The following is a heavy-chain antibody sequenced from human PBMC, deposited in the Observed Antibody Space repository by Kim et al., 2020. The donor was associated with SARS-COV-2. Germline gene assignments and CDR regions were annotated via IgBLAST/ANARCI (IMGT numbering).Heavy chain of an antibody. CDR2: TYYRSKWYN. CDR3: ARGHYDILTGYFFLFDY. J-gene: IGHJ4*02. Sequence: SQTLSLTCAISGDSVSSNSAAWNWIRQSPSRGLEWLGRTYYRSKWYNDYAVSVKSRITINPDTSKNQFSLQLNSVTPEDTAMYYCARGHYDILTGYFFLFDYWGQGTLVTVSS. D-gene: IGHD3-9*01. V-gene: IGHV6-1*01. CDR1: GDSVSSNSAA.